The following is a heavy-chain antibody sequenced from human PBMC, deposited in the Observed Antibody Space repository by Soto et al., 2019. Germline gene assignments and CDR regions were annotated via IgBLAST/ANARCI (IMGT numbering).Heavy chain of an antibody. Sequence: QVQLQESGPGLVKPSQTLSLTCTVSGGSISSGGYYWSWIRQHPGKGLEWIGYIYYSGSTYYNPSLKSRVTISVDTSKNQFSLKLSSVTAADTAVYYCARGSYDYGSGSPLYFDYWGQGTLVTVSS. V-gene: IGHV4-31*03. D-gene: IGHD3-10*01. CDR2: IYYSGST. CDR1: GGSISSGGYY. J-gene: IGHJ4*02. CDR3: ARGSYDYGSGSPLYFDY.